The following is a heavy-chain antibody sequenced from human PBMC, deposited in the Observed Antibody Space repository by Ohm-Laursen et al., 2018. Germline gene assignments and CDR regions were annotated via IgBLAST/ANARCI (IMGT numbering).Heavy chain of an antibody. CDR2: IDWDDDK. Sequence: TQTLTLTRTFSGFSLSTSGMRVSWIRQPPGKALEWLARIDWDDDKFYSTSLKTRLTISKDTSKNQVVLTMTNMDPVDTATYYCARNRSGSPDAFDIWGQGTMVTVSS. V-gene: IGHV2-70*04. CDR3: ARNRSGSPDAFDI. CDR1: GFSLSTSGMR. J-gene: IGHJ3*02. D-gene: IGHD3-22*01.